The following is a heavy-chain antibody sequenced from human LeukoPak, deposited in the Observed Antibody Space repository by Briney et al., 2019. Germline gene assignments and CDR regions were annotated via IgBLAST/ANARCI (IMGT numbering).Heavy chain of an antibody. Sequence: GGSLRLSCAASGFTFNSDWMHWVRQAPGKGLVWVSRIKSDGSSTSYADSVKGRFSISRDNAKNTLYLQMSSLRAEDTAVYYCARGFGYSNDWGQGTLVTVSS. CDR3: ARGFGYSND. V-gene: IGHV3-74*01. J-gene: IGHJ4*02. CDR2: IKSDGSST. CDR1: GFTFNSDW. D-gene: IGHD1-26*01.